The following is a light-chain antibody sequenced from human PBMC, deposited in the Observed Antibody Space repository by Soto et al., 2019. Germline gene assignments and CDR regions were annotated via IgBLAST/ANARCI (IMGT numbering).Light chain of an antibody. CDR2: EVT. CDR1: SSDVGGHNY. J-gene: IGLJ1*01. Sequence: QSALTQPASVSGSPGQSITISCTGSSSDVGGHNYVSWYQQHPSKAPKLMIYEVTKRPSGVSNRFSGSKSGNTASLTISGLQAEDEADYYCSSYTVTSTLYVFGTGTKVTVL. CDR3: SSYTVTSTLYV. V-gene: IGLV2-14*01.